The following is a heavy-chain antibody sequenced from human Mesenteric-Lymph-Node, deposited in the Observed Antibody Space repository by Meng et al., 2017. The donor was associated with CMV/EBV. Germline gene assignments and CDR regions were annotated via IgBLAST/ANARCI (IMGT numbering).Heavy chain of an antibody. D-gene: IGHD2-2*01. Sequence: GESLKISCAASGFTFSSYAMSWVRQAPGKGLQWVSTISSSGGSTYYADSVKGRFTISRDNSKNTLYLQMNSLRAEDTAVYYCAKALVVRWHFDYWGQGTLVTVSS. CDR3: AKALVVRWHFDY. CDR2: ISSSGGST. V-gene: IGHV3-23*01. CDR1: GFTFSSYA. J-gene: IGHJ4*02.